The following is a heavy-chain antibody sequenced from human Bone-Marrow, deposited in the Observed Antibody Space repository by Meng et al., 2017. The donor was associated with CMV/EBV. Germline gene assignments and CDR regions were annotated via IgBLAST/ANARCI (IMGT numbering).Heavy chain of an antibody. J-gene: IGHJ6*02. CDR3: AGGLRWRDGMDV. Sequence: GGSLRFTCAASGFTFSDYYMSWIRQAPGKGLEWVSYISSSGSTIYYAGSVKGRFTIPRDTAKNSLYLQMNSMRAEDTAVYNCAGGLRWRDGMDVWGQGTTVTVSS. V-gene: IGHV3-11*01. CDR1: GFTFSDYY. CDR2: ISSSGSTI. D-gene: IGHD4-23*01.